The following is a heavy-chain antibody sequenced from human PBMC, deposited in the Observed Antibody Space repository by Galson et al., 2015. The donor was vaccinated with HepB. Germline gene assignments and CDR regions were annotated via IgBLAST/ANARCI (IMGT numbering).Heavy chain of an antibody. CDR2: ISSSSSTI. CDR1: GFTFSSYS. Sequence: SLRLSCAASGFTFSSYSMNWVRQAPGKGLEWVSYISSSSSTIYYADSVKGRFTISRDNAKNSLYLQMNSLRAEDTAVYYCARGVTYGEFDYWGQGTLVTVSS. V-gene: IGHV3-48*01. D-gene: IGHD3-10*01. CDR3: ARGVTYGEFDY. J-gene: IGHJ4*02.